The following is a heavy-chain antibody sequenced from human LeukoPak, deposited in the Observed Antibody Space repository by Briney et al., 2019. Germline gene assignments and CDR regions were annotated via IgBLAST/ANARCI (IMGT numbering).Heavy chain of an antibody. CDR3: AKDGQ. V-gene: IGHV3-9*01. Sequence: PGGSLRLSCAASGFTFDDYAMHWVQQAPGKGLEWVSGISWNSGTIGYADSVKGRFTISRDNAKNSLYLQMNSLRAEDTALYYCAKDGQWGEGTLVTVSS. CDR2: ISWNSGTI. J-gene: IGHJ4*02. CDR1: GFTFDDYA.